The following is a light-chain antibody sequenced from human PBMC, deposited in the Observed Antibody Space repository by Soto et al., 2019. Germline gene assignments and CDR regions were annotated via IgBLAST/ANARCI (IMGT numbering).Light chain of an antibody. Sequence: ERVMTQSPVTLSVTPGTSATLSCRASESVRSDLAWYQQKPGQAPRLLIYSGSLRAADVPDRFSGSGSGTEFTLTISNLQSEDSAVYYCQQYNDWPTITFGQGTRLETK. CDR2: SGS. CDR1: ESVRSD. V-gene: IGKV3-15*01. CDR3: QQYNDWPTIT. J-gene: IGKJ5*01.